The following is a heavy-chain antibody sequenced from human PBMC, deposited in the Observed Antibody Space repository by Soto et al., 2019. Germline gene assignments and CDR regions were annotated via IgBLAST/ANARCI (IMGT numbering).Heavy chain of an antibody. CDR1: GFTFSSYA. D-gene: IGHD4-17*01. V-gene: IGHV3-30-3*01. CDR3: AKADIYGGPDH. J-gene: IGHJ4*02. CDR2: ISYDGSNK. Sequence: GGSLRLSCAASGFTFSSYAMHWVRQAPGKGLEWVAVISYDGSNKYYADSVKGRFTISRDNSKNTLYLQMNSLRVEDTAVYYCAKADIYGGPDHWGQGTLVTVSS.